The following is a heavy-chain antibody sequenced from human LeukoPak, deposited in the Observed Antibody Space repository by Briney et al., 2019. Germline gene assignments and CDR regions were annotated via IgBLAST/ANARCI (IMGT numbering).Heavy chain of an antibody. CDR2: ISSSSSYI. CDR1: GFNFSSYS. CDR3: ARDAYYYDSSGRIKRFDY. V-gene: IGHV3-21*01. Sequence: GGSLRLSCAASGFNFSSYSMTWVRQAPGKGLEWVSSISSSSSYIYYADSVKGRFTISRDNAKNSLYLQMNSLRAEDTAVYYCARDAYYYDSSGRIKRFDYWGQGTLVTVSS. D-gene: IGHD3-22*01. J-gene: IGHJ4*02.